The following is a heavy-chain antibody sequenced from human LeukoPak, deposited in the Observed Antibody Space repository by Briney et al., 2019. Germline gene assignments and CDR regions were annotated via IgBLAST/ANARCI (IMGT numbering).Heavy chain of an antibody. CDR2: INHSGST. CDR3: ARGLRWGITMVRARTYFDY. Sequence: PSETLSLTCTVSGGSISSYYWSWIRQPPGKGLEWIGEINHSGSTNYNPSLKSRVTISVDTSKNQFSLKLSSVTAADTAVYYCARGLRWGITMVRARTYFDYWGQGTLVTVSS. V-gene: IGHV4-34*01. D-gene: IGHD3-10*01. CDR1: GGSISSYY. J-gene: IGHJ4*02.